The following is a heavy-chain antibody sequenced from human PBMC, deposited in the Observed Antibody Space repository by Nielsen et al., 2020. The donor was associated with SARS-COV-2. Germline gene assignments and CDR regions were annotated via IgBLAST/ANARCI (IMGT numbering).Heavy chain of an antibody. CDR2: IFHSGST. V-gene: IGHV4-4*02. Sequence: SETLSLTCAVSGGSINSSYWWTWVRQPPGKGLEWIGEIFHSGSTNYNPSLKSRVTLTVDKSKNQFSLNLTSVTAADTAVYYCARDNGYMDVWGKGTTVTVSS. CDR1: GGSINSSYW. CDR3: ARDNGYMDV. J-gene: IGHJ6*03.